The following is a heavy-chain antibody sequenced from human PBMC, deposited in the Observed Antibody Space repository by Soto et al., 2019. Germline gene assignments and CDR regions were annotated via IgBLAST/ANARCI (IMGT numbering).Heavy chain of an antibody. CDR1: GGSISSGGYY. CDR3: AREGIAAAGTFDP. J-gene: IGHJ5*02. V-gene: IGHV4-31*03. D-gene: IGHD6-13*01. Sequence: QVQLQESGPGLVKPSQTLSLTCTVSGGSISSGGYYWSWIRQHPGKGLEWIGYIYYSGSTYYNPALKSRGTDSLDTSKNQFSRKLSAVTAADTAVYYCAREGIAAAGTFDPWGQGTLVTVSS. CDR2: IYYSGST.